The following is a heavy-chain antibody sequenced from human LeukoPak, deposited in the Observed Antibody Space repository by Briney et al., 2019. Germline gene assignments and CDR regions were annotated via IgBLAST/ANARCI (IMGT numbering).Heavy chain of an antibody. D-gene: IGHD2-2*02. J-gene: IGHJ4*02. CDR2: ISYDGNNK. CDR1: RFTLSTYR. V-gene: IGHV3-30-3*01. CDR3: ARLPGYCSSNSCYKMTIPFDY. Sequence: GGSLRLSCAASRFTLSTYRMSWVRQAPGKGLEWVAVISYDGNNKYDADSVKGRFTISRDNSKNTLYLQMDSLRAENTAVYYCARLPGYCSSNSCYKMTIPFDYWGQGTLVTVSS.